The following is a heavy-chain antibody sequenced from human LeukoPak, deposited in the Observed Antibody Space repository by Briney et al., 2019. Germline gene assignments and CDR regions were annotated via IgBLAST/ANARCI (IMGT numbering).Heavy chain of an antibody. CDR3: AGTVSNFYYYGMAV. CDR2: IYYSGST. CDR1: GGSISSYY. D-gene: IGHD4-17*01. Sequence: PSETLSLTCTVSGGSISSYYWSWIRQPPGKGLEWIGYIYYSGSTNYNPSLKSRVTISVDTSKNQFSLKLSSVTAADTAVYYCAGTVSNFYYYGMAVWGQGTTVTVSS. V-gene: IGHV4-59*08. J-gene: IGHJ6*02.